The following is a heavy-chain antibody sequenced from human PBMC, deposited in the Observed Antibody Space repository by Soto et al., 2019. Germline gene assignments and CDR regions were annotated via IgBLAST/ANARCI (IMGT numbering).Heavy chain of an antibody. CDR2: IYKSGST. J-gene: IGHJ4*02. V-gene: IGHV4-61*03. Sequence: PSETPSPTCTVSGGSVRRGSYYWSLVRQPPGKGLEWVGDIYKSGSTNYNPPPKSRVTISVDTSKNHLSLRMSSVTAAHTAVYYGARESDSGSYYFDYWGRGTLVTVSS. D-gene: IGHD3-10*01. CDR1: GGSVRRGSYY. CDR3: ARESDSGSYYFDY.